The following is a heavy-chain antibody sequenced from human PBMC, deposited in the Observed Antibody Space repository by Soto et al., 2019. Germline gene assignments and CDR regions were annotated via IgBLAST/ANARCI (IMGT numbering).Heavy chain of an antibody. V-gene: IGHV4-31*03. CDR3: AREATSSGSYPDYYYYYGMDV. D-gene: IGHD3-10*01. CDR1: GGSISSGGYY. J-gene: IGHJ6*02. Sequence: QVQLQESGPGLVKPSQTLSLTCTVSGGSISSGGYYWSWIRQHPGKGLEWIGYIYYSGSTYYNPSLKRRVTISVDTSKNQFSLKLSSVTAADTAVYYCAREATSSGSYPDYYYYYGMDVWGQGTTVTVSS. CDR2: IYYSGST.